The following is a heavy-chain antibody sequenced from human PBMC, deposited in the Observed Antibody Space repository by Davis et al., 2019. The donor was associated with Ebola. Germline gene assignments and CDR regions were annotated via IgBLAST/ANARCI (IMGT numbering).Heavy chain of an antibody. V-gene: IGHV3-21*01. CDR2: ISSSSSYI. D-gene: IGHD6-6*01. CDR3: ARGASSSSLDY. Sequence: LTCAASGFTFSSYSMTWVRQAPGKGLEWVSSISSSSSYIYYADSVKGRFTISRDNAKNSLYLQMNSLRAEDTAVYYCARGASSSSLDYWGQGTLVTVSS. CDR1: GFTFSSYS. J-gene: IGHJ4*02.